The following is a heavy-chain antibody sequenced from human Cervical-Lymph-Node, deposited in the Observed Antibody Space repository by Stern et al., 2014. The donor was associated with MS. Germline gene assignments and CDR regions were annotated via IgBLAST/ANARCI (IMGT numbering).Heavy chain of an antibody. CDR1: GYTFSNYD. D-gene: IGHD1-7*01. Sequence: VQLVQSGAEVKSPGASVKVSCRASGYTFSNYDITWVRQAPGHGPSLMGWMNPNSGNTGYAQQFRGRVTMTSDTSTTTAYMELSGLRSEDAAVYYCARAVRYQLLSEYWGQGTLVTVSS. CDR3: ARAVRYQLLSEY. J-gene: IGHJ4*02. V-gene: IGHV1-8*01. CDR2: MNPNSGNT.